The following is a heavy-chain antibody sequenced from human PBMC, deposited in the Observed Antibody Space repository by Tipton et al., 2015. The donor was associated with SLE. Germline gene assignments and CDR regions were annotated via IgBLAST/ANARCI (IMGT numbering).Heavy chain of an antibody. CDR3: ARVSTYYYGSGSYYRYWYFDL. CDR1: GDSMSSYY. CDR2: IYYSGST. D-gene: IGHD3-10*01. Sequence: TLSLTCTVSGDSMSSYYWSWIWQPPGKGLEWIGYIYYSGSTNYNPSLKSRVTISVDTSKNKFSLKLSSVTAADTAVYYCARVSTYYYGSGSYYRYWYFDLCGRDTLVTVSS. V-gene: IGHV4-59*01. J-gene: IGHJ2*01.